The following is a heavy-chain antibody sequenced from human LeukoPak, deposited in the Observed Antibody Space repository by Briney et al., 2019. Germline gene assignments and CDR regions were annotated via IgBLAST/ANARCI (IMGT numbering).Heavy chain of an antibody. J-gene: IGHJ4*02. V-gene: IGHV3-30-3*01. D-gene: IGHD6-6*01. CDR3: TTDRYSSSSY. Sequence: PGGSLRLSCAASGFTFSSYAMHWVRQAPGKGLEWVAVISYDGSNKYYADSVKGRFTISRDNSKNTLYLQMNSLKTEDTAVYYCTTDRYSSSSYWGQGTLVTVSS. CDR1: GFTFSSYA. CDR2: ISYDGSNK.